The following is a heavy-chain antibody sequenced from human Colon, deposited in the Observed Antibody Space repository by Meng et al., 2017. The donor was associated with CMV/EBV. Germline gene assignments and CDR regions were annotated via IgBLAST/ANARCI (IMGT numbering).Heavy chain of an antibody. CDR3: ARDNSLRRFDY. V-gene: IGHV4-59*01. CDR2: IYHNGIT. J-gene: IGHJ4*02. D-gene: IGHD2/OR15-2a*01. Sequence: SETLSLTCTVSGGSISSYYWSWIRQSPGTGLEWIGHIYHNGITNYNPSLKSRVTISVDTSKNQHSLKLSSVTAADTAVYYCARDNSLRRFDYWGQGMLVTVSS. CDR1: GGSISSYY.